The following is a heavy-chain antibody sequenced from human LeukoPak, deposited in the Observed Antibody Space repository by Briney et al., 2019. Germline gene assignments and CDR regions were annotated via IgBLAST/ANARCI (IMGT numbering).Heavy chain of an antibody. CDR2: IYYSGST. CDR1: GGSISSGGYY. CDR3: AGPYSGSWYGASGWFDP. J-gene: IGHJ5*02. Sequence: PSETLSLTCTVSGGSISSGGYYWSWIRQHPGKGLEWIGYIYYSGSTYYNPSLKSRVTISVDTSKNQFSLKLSSVTAADTAVYYCAGPYSGSWYGASGWFDPWGQGTLVTVSS. D-gene: IGHD6-13*01. V-gene: IGHV4-31*03.